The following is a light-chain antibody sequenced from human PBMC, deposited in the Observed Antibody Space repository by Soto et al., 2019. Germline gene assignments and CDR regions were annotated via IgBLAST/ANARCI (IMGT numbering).Light chain of an antibody. Sequence: QSALTQPPSASGSPGQSVTISCTGTSSDVGAYNYVSWYQQHPGKAPKLMLFEVSQRPSGVPDRFSGSKSGNTASLTVSGLLAEDEADYYCSSYAGSHNLVFGGGTQVTVL. J-gene: IGLJ2*01. CDR2: EVS. CDR1: SSDVGAYNY. CDR3: SSYAGSHNLV. V-gene: IGLV2-8*01.